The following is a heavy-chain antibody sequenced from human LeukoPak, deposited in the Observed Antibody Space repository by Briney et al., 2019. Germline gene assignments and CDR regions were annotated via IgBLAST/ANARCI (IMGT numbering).Heavy chain of an antibody. Sequence: QPGGSLRLSCAASGFTFSSYSMNWVRQAPGKGLEWVSVIYSGGSTYYADSVKGRFTVSRDNSKNTLYLQMNSLRAEDTAVYYCARAPFTYDSSGDSFDIWGQGTMVTVSS. CDR2: IYSGGST. CDR3: ARAPFTYDSSGDSFDI. J-gene: IGHJ3*02. D-gene: IGHD3-22*01. CDR1: GFTFSSYS. V-gene: IGHV3-66*01.